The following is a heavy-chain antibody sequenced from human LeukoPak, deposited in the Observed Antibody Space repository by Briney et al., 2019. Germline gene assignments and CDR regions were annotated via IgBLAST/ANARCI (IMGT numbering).Heavy chain of an antibody. Sequence: PSETLSLTCTVSGYSISSGYYWGWMRQSPGKGLEWIGSIHHSGTTYYNTSLRSRVTISVDTSKNQFSLKLSSVTAADTALYYCAKTAGYSSSWYYDYWGQGTLVTVSS. CDR3: AKTAGYSSSWYYDY. J-gene: IGHJ4*02. CDR1: GYSISSGYY. CDR2: IHHSGTT. V-gene: IGHV4-38-2*02. D-gene: IGHD6-13*01.